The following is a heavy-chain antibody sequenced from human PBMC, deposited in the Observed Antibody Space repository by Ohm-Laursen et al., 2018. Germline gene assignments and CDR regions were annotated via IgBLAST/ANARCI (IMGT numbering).Heavy chain of an antibody. Sequence: GTLSLTCTVSGGSISTYYWSWIRQPPGKGLEWIGYIYYSGSTNYNPSLKSRVTISVDTSKNQFSLKLSSVTAADTAVYYCARVVYYDSSGYYYNAFDIWGQGTMVTVSS. V-gene: IGHV4-59*01. J-gene: IGHJ3*02. D-gene: IGHD3-22*01. CDR2: IYYSGST. CDR1: GGSISTYY. CDR3: ARVVYYDSSGYYYNAFDI.